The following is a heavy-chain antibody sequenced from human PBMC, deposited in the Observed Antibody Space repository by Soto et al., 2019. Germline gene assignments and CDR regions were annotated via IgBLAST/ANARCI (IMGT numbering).Heavy chain of an antibody. V-gene: IGHV3-15*01. Sequence: GGSLRLSCAASGFTFSNAWMSWVRQAPGKGLEWVGRIKSKTDGGTTDYTAPVKGRFTISRDDSKNTLYLQMNSLKTEDTAVYYCTTEDSNHYYYYMDVWGKGTTVTVSS. CDR2: IKSKTDGGTT. CDR3: TTEDSNHYYYYMDV. J-gene: IGHJ6*03. CDR1: GFTFSNAW. D-gene: IGHD4-4*01.